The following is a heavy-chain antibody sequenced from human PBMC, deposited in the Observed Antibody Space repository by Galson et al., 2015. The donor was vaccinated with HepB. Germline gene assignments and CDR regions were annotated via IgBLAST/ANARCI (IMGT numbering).Heavy chain of an antibody. CDR3: ARARDHCSGGSCYSGYYYYGMDV. J-gene: IGHJ6*02. CDR1: GGTFSSYA. Sequence: SVKVSCKASGGTFSSYAISWVRQAPGQGLEWMGGIIPIFGTANYAQKFQGRVTITADESTSTAYMELSSLRSEDTAVYYCARARDHCSGGSCYSGYYYYGMDVWGQGTTVTVSS. D-gene: IGHD2-15*01. CDR2: IIPIFGTA. V-gene: IGHV1-69*13.